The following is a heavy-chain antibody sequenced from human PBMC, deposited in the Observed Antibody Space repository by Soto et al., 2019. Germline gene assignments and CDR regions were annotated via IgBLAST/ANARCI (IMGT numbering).Heavy chain of an antibody. J-gene: IGHJ6*03. CDR2: INSDGSVA. D-gene: IGHD5-18*01. CDR3: ARVRPGYIYRGITGYFYYMDV. V-gene: IGHV3-74*01. Sequence: EVQLVESGGGLVQSGGSLRLSCAASGFTFTNYWMRWVRQAPGKGLVWVSHINSDGSVASYADSVKGRFTVSRDNAKNTLYLQMNSLRAEDTAVYYCARVRPGYIYRGITGYFYYMDVWGKGTTVTVSS. CDR1: GFTFTNYW.